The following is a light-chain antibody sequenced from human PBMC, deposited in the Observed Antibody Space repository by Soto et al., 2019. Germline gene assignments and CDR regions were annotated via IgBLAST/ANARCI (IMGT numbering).Light chain of an antibody. Sequence: HSVLTQPPSVSGALGQRVTISCTGSSSNIGAGYDVHWYQQLPGTAPKLLIYGNSNRPSGVPDRFSGSKSGTSASLAITGLQAEDEADYYCQSYDSSLSGQGVFGTGTKLTVL. CDR1: SSNIGAGYD. CDR2: GNS. V-gene: IGLV1-40*01. J-gene: IGLJ1*01. CDR3: QSYDSSLSGQGV.